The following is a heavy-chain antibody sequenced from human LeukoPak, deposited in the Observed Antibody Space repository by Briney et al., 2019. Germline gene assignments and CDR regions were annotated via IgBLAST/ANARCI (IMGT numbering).Heavy chain of an antibody. CDR1: GFTFSSYA. D-gene: IGHD1-26*01. CDR2: IYYDGSNQ. J-gene: IGHJ4*02. CDR3: ATDRNSGKYYDY. Sequence: GRSLRLSCAASGFTFSSYAMHWVRQAPGKGLEWVAVIYYDGSNQYYVDSVKGRFTVSRDNAKNTLYLQMDSLRAEDTAVYYCATDRNSGKYYDYWGQGTLVTVSS. V-gene: IGHV3-30*04.